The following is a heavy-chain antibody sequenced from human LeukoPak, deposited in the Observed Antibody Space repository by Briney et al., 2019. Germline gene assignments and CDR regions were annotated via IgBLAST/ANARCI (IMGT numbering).Heavy chain of an antibody. CDR1: GGSLSSYY. CDR2: IYYSGST. Sequence: PSETLSLTCTVSGGSLSSYYWSWIRQPPGKGLEWGGYIYYSGSTNYNPSLKSRVTLSVDTSKNQFSLKLSSVTAADTAVYYCAREGTMIARRGMDVWGQGTTVTVSS. J-gene: IGHJ6*02. CDR3: AREGTMIARRGMDV. V-gene: IGHV4-59*12. D-gene: IGHD3-22*01.